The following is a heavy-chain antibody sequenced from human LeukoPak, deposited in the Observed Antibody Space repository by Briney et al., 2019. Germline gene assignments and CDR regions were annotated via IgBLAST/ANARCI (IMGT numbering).Heavy chain of an antibody. CDR3: ARDSCSSTSCYHTPHYYYGMDV. D-gene: IGHD2-2*01. CDR1: GDSVSSNSAA. V-gene: IGHV6-1*01. Sequence: SQTLSLTCAISGDSVSSNSAAWNWIRQSPSRGLEWLGRTYYRSKWYNDYAVSVESRITINPDTSKNQFSLQLNSVTPEDTAVYYCARDSCSSTSCYHTPHYYYGMDVWGQGTTVTVSS. J-gene: IGHJ6*02. CDR2: TYYRSKWYN.